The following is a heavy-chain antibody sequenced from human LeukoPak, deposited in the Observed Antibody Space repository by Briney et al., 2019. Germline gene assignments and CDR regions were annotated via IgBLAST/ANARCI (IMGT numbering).Heavy chain of an antibody. CDR3: ARVAPGYYDSSGYNDY. J-gene: IGHJ4*02. Sequence: KSSETLSLTCTVPGGSISSYYWSWIRQPAGKGLEWIGRIYTSGSTNYNPSLKSRVTMSVDTSKNQFSLKLSSVTAADTAVYYCARVAPGYYDSSGYNDYWGQGTLVTVSS. V-gene: IGHV4-4*07. D-gene: IGHD3-22*01. CDR1: GGSISSYY. CDR2: IYTSGST.